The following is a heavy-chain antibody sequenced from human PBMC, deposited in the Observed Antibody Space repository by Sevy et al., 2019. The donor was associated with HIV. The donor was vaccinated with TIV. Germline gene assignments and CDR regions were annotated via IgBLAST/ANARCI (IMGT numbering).Heavy chain of an antibody. D-gene: IGHD3-10*01. V-gene: IGHV3-21*01. J-gene: IGHJ3*01. Sequence: GGSLRLSCAASEFNFDSYTRNWVRQAPGQGLEWVSSISGSSNYIYYADSLKGRFTISRDNAKNSVYLQMHSLRVDDTAVYFCARPYGSGSWEAFDVWGQGTVVTVSS. CDR1: EFNFDSYT. CDR2: ISGSSNYI. CDR3: ARPYGSGSWEAFDV.